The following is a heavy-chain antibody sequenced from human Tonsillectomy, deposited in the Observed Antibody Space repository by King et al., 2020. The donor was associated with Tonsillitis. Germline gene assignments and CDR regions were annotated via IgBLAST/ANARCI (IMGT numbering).Heavy chain of an antibody. CDR2: ISNDGSSK. D-gene: IGHD1-14*01. CDR3: AKDRSGCWAFDC. J-gene: IGHJ4*02. V-gene: IGHV3-30*18. CDR1: GLTFRSYG. Sequence: VQLVESGGGVVQPGGSLRLSCAASGLTFRSYGLHWVRQAPGKGLGWVAVISNDGSSKTYSDSVKGRFTISRDNSANTLFLQMNSLRAEDTAIFYCAKDRSGCWAFDCWGQGTLVTVSS.